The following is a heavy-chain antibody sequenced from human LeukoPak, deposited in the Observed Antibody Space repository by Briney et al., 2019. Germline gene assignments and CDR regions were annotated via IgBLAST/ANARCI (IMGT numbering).Heavy chain of an antibody. J-gene: IGHJ4*02. D-gene: IGHD1-26*01. V-gene: IGHV3-23*01. CDR3: AKNPSGSYQEYFDY. CDR1: GFTVSSNY. Sequence: PGGSLRLSCAASGFTVSSNYMSWVRQAPGKGLEWVSAISGSGGSTYYADSVKGRFTISRDNSKNTLYLQMNSLRAEDTAVYYCAKNPSGSYQEYFDYWGQGTLVTVSS. CDR2: ISGSGGST.